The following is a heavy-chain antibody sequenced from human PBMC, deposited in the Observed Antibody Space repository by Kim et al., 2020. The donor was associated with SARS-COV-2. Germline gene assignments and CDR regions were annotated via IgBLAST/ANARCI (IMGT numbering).Heavy chain of an antibody. D-gene: IGHD2-15*01. Sequence: SVKGRFTISRDNSKNTLYLQMGSLRAEDMAVYYCARPYCSGGSCSRGFGYWGQGTLVTVSS. V-gene: IGHV3-64*01. J-gene: IGHJ4*02. CDR3: ARPYCSGGSCSRGFGY.